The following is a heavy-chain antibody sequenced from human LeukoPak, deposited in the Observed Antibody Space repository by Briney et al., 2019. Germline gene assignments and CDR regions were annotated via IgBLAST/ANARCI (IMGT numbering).Heavy chain of an antibody. J-gene: IGHJ4*02. D-gene: IGHD4-23*01. V-gene: IGHV3-48*03. CDR3: AKDPTTVVTHFDY. Sequence: PGGSLRLSCAASGFTFSSYEMHWVRQAPGKGLEWVSYISSSGSTIYYADSVKGRFTISRDNSKNTLYLQMNSLRAEDTAVYYCAKDPTTVVTHFDYWGQGTLVTVSS. CDR1: GFTFSSYE. CDR2: ISSSGSTI.